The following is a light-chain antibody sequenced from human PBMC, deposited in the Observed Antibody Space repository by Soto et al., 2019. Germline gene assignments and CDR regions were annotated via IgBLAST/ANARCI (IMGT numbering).Light chain of an antibody. V-gene: IGKV3-20*01. CDR3: QQYSSTFWT. CDR2: GAS. J-gene: IGKJ5*01. Sequence: EIVLTQSPGTLSLSPGERATLSCRASQSISSSYLAWYQQKPGQAPRLLVYGASSRATGIPDRFSGSGSGTDFTLTISRLEPEDFALYYCQQYSSTFWTFGQGTRLEIK. CDR1: QSISSSY.